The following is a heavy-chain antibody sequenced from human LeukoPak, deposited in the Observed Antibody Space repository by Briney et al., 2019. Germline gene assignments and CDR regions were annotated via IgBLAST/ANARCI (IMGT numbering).Heavy chain of an antibody. J-gene: IGHJ4*02. CDR2: INPNSGDT. CDR3: ARSPFGGDFWSGYLYYFDY. CDR1: GYTFTSYY. Sequence: ASVKVSCKASGYTFTSYYMHWVRQAPGQGLEWMGWINPNSGDTNYAQKFQGRVTMTRDTSISTAYMELSRLRSDDTAVYYCARSPFGGDFWSGYLYYFDYWGQGTLVTASS. V-gene: IGHV1-2*02. D-gene: IGHD3-3*01.